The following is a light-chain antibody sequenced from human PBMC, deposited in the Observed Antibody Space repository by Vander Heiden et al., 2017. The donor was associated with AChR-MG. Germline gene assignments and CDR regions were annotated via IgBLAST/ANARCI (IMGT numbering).Light chain of an antibody. Sequence: QSVLTQPPSASGTPGPRVTISCSGSGSNIGSNHVYWYQQLPRTAPKLLIYRSNQRPSGVPDRFSGSKSGTSASLAISGLRSEDEADYYCAAWDDSLTGVVFGGGTKLTVL. CDR1: GSNIGSNH. V-gene: IGLV1-47*01. J-gene: IGLJ2*01. CDR3: AAWDDSLTGVV. CDR2: RSN.